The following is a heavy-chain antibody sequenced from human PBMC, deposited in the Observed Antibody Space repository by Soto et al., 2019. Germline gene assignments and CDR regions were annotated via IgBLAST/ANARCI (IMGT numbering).Heavy chain of an antibody. V-gene: IGHV3-33*01. Sequence: QVQLVESGGGVVQPGRSLRLSCAASGFTFNTYGFHWVRQAPGKGLEWVAVIWSDGNNKYYADSVRGRFTISRDSSKNTLYLQINSLRVEDTAVYYCARIQLDTIMALDYWGHGTLVTVSS. CDR2: IWSDGNNK. J-gene: IGHJ4*01. CDR3: ARIQLDTIMALDY. D-gene: IGHD1-1*01. CDR1: GFTFNTYG.